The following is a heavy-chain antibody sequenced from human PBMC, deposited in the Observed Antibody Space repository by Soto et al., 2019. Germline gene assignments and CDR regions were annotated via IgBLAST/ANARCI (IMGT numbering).Heavy chain of an antibody. D-gene: IGHD1-26*01. CDR1: GFTFSVYW. CDR2: IKYDGTRA. V-gene: IGHV3-74*01. CDR3: ARGGQGGFDP. Sequence: VQLVEPGGGSVQPGGSLRLSCAASGFTFSVYWMHWVRQAPGKGLVWVSQIKYDGTRAFYADSVEGRFTSSRDQDKNTGSLQVISVSAADTAVYSGARGGQGGFDPWGQGTLVAVSS. J-gene: IGHJ5*02.